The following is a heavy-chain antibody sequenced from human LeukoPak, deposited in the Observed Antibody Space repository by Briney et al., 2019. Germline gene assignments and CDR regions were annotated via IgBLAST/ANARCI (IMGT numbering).Heavy chain of an antibody. Sequence: SETLSLTCTVSGGSISRGGDYWTWIRQHPGKGLEWIGNTYYGGNTYYNPSLKSRGTILIDTSKNQFSLKLTSVTAADTAVYYCARDRSLSYWGQGTLVTVSS. J-gene: IGHJ4*02. CDR1: GGSISRGGDY. CDR2: TYYGGNT. D-gene: IGHD2/OR15-2a*01. V-gene: IGHV4-31*03. CDR3: ARDRSLSY.